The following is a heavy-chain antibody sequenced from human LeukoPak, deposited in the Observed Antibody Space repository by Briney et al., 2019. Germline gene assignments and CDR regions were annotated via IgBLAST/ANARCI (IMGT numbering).Heavy chain of an antibody. CDR1: GYTFTSYG. CDR2: ISAYNGNT. J-gene: IGHJ3*02. Sequence: ASVKVSCKASGYTFTSYGISWVRQAPGQGLEWMGWISAYNGNTNYAQELQGRVTMTTDTSTSTAYMELRSLRSDDTAVYYCARPRRCSSTSCTDAFDIWGQGTMVTVSS. V-gene: IGHV1-18*01. D-gene: IGHD2-2*01. CDR3: ARPRRCSSTSCTDAFDI.